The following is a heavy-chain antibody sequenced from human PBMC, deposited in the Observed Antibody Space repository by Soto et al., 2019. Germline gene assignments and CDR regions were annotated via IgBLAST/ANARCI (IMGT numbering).Heavy chain of an antibody. CDR3: VRITMVRGVIMYDY. J-gene: IGHJ4*02. V-gene: IGHV4-59*08. Sequence: PSETLSLTCTVSGGSISSYYWSWIRQPPGKGLEWIGYIYYSGSTNYNPSLKSRVTISVDTSKNQFSLKLSSVTAADTAVYYCVRITMVRGVIMYDYWGQGTLVTVSS. CDR1: GGSISSYY. D-gene: IGHD3-10*01. CDR2: IYYSGST.